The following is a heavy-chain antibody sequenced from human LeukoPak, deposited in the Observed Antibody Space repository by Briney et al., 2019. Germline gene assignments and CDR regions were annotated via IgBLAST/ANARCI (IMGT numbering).Heavy chain of an antibody. J-gene: IGHJ4*02. Sequence: SETLSLTCAVSGGSISSSNWWSWVRQPPGKGLEWIGEIYHSGSTNYNPSLKSRVTISVDKSKNQFSLKLSSVTAADTAVYYCARGSPNMVRGVIYFDYWGQGTLVTVSS. CDR3: ARGSPNMVRGVIYFDY. V-gene: IGHV4-4*02. CDR2: IYHSGST. D-gene: IGHD3-10*01. CDR1: GGSISSSNW.